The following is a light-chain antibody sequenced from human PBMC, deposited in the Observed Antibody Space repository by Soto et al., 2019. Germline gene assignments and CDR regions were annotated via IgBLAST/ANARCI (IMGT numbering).Light chain of an antibody. CDR2: DDS. J-gene: IGLJ1*01. CDR1: NIGSKS. V-gene: IGLV3-21*02. CDR3: QVWDTTSDLPV. Sequence: SYELTQSPSVSVAPGQTARITCGGNNIGSKSVHWYQHKPGQARVLVVYDDSDRPSGIPERFSGSNSGNMATLTISRVEAGDDADYYCQVWDTTSDLPVFGTGTRSPS.